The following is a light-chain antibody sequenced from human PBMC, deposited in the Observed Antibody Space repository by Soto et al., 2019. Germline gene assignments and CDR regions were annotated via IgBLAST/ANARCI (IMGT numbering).Light chain of an antibody. J-gene: IGKJ4*01. CDR1: QSVSSN. CDR3: SQYKNLPLT. Sequence: EIVMTQSPATLSVSPGEGATLSCRASQSVSSNLAWYQQKPGQAPRLLLYGASTRATGIPARFSGSGSGTEFTPTISSLQSEDFSVYYRSQYKNLPLTFGGGTKVEIK. CDR2: GAS. V-gene: IGKV3-15*01.